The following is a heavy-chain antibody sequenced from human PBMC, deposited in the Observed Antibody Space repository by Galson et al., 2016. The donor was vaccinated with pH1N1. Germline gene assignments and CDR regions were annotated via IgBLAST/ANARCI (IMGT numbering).Heavy chain of an antibody. CDR2: ICGPSISR. Sequence: SLRLSCAASGFSFSNFVMSWVRQAPGKGLEWVYSICGPSISRYYTDSVKGRFTTTRDNTRNTLFQQMDSLRSEDTAVYYCAKPSDKRLQFYNFDSWGQGTLVTVSS. D-gene: IGHD5-24*01. CDR1: GFSFSNFV. J-gene: IGHJ4*02. V-gene: IGHV3-23*01. CDR3: AKPSDKRLQFYNFDS.